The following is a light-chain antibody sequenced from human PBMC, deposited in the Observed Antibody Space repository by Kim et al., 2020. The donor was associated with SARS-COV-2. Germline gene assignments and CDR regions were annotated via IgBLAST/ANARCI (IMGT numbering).Light chain of an antibody. CDR2: KAS. Sequence: ASVGDRVSITCRARQSISSWLAWYQQKPRKAPKLLIHKASTLEGAVPSRFSGSESGTEFNLTISSLQPDDFATYYCQQYKSYPWTFGHGTKVDIK. J-gene: IGKJ1*01. V-gene: IGKV1-5*03. CDR1: QSISSW. CDR3: QQYKSYPWT.